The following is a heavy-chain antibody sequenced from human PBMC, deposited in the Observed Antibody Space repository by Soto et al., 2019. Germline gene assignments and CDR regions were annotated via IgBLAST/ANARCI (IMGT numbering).Heavy chain of an antibody. J-gene: IGHJ6*02. CDR2: INHSGST. Sequence: SETLSLTCAVYGGSFSGYYWSWIRQPPGKGLEWIGEINHSGSTNYNPYLKSRVTISVDTSKNQFYLKLSSATAADTAVYFCARHGWSGYYTGINYYYGMDVWGQGTTVTVS. D-gene: IGHD3-3*01. CDR3: ARHGWSGYYTGINYYYGMDV. CDR1: GGSFSGYY. V-gene: IGHV4-34*01.